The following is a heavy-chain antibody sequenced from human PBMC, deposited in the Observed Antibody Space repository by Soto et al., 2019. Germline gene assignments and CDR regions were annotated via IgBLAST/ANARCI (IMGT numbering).Heavy chain of an antibody. CDR1: GGSISRGGYY. J-gene: IGHJ3*02. D-gene: IGHD3-22*01. CDR3: ARDKDYYDSSGPEDDAFDI. Sequence: QVQLQESGPGLVKPSQTLSLTCTVSGGSISRGGYYWSWIRQHPGKGLEWIGYIYYSGSTYYNPSLQSRVTILVDTSKNQFSLKLSSVTAADTAVYYCARDKDYYDSSGPEDDAFDIWGQGTMVTVSS. V-gene: IGHV4-31*03. CDR2: IYYSGST.